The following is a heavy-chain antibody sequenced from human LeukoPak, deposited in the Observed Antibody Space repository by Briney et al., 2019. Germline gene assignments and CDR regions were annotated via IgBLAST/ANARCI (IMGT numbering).Heavy chain of an antibody. CDR2: ISHDESNK. CDR3: ARAYADSGDYEAY. CDR1: GFIFSGYG. V-gene: IGHV3-30*03. J-gene: IGHJ4*02. D-gene: IGHD4-17*01. Sequence: GGSLRLSCAASGFIFSGYGMHWVRQAPGKGLEWVALISHDESNKHYADSVKGRFTISRDNSKNTLYLQMNSLRAEDTAVYYCARAYADSGDYEAYWGQGTLVTVSS.